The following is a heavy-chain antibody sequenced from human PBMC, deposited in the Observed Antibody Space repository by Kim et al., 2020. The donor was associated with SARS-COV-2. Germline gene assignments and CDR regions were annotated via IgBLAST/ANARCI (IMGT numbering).Heavy chain of an antibody. Sequence: KDYADSLKGRFTVSGDNAKTSLFLQMNRMRAEDTALYYCARDGPEITIDYWGQGTLVTVSS. V-gene: IGHV3-21*01. D-gene: IGHD3-3*01. J-gene: IGHJ4*02. CDR2: K. CDR3: ARDGPEITIDY.